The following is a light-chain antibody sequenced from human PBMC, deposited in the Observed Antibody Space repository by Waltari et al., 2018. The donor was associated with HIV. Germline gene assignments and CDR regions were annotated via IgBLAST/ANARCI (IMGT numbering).Light chain of an antibody. CDR1: TGAVTSGHY. CDR2: DAT. CDR3: LISDTGGRV. Sequence: QAVVTQEPSLTVSPGGTVTLPCGSSTGAVTSGHYPSWFQQKPGQAPRTLIYDATNKHSWTPARFSGSLLGGKAVLTLSAAQPEDEADYYCLISDTGGRVFGGGTKLTVL. V-gene: IGLV7-46*01. J-gene: IGLJ2*01.